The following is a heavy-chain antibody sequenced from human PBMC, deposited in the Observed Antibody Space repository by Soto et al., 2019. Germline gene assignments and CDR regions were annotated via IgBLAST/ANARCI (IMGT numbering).Heavy chain of an antibody. J-gene: IGHJ4*02. Sequence: ASVKVSCKASGYTFTSYGISWVRQAPGQGLEWMGWISAYNGNTNYAQKLQGRVTMTTDTSTSTAYMELRSLRSDDTAVYFCAKDRHPDGIWTVDKWGQGTLVTVSS. D-gene: IGHD3-3*01. CDR3: AKDRHPDGIWTVDK. CDR2: ISAYNGNT. V-gene: IGHV1-18*01. CDR1: GYTFTSYG.